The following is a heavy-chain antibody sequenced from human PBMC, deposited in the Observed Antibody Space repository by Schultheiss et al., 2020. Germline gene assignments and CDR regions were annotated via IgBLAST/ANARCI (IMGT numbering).Heavy chain of an antibody. J-gene: IGHJ3*02. D-gene: IGHD6-13*01. CDR1: GFTFSSYS. V-gene: IGHV3-21*01. CDR3: ARDLGIAAATSAFDI. Sequence: GGSLRLSCAASGFTFSSYSMNWVRQAPGKGLEWVSSISSSSSYIYYADSVKGRFTISRDNAKNSLYLQMNSLRAEDTAVYYCARDLGIAAATSAFDIWGQGTMVTVSS. CDR2: ISSSSSYI.